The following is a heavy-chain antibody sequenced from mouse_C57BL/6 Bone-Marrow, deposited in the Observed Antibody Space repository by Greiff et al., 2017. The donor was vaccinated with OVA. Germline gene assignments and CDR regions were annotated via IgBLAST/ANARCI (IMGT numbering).Heavy chain of an antibody. CDR3: TKSSIYYYDSPYFDY. CDR2: IDPENGDT. CDR1: GFNIKDDY. Sequence: VQLQQSGAELVRPGASVKLSCTASGFNIKDDYMHWVKQRPEQGLEWIGWIDPENGDTEYASKFQGKATITADTSSNTAYLQLSSLTSEDTAVYYCTKSSIYYYDSPYFDYWGQGTTLTVSS. D-gene: IGHD1-1*01. V-gene: IGHV14-4*01. J-gene: IGHJ2*01.